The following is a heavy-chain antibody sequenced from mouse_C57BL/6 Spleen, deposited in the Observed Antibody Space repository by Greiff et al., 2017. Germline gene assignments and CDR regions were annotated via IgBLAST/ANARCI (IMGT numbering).Heavy chain of an antibody. CDR2: IDPSDSET. J-gene: IGHJ1*03. CDR3: ARDYYGSDYWYFDV. CDR1: GYTFTSYW. V-gene: IGHV1-52*01. D-gene: IGHD1-1*01. Sequence: QVQLQQPGAELVRPGSSVKLSCKASGYTFTSYWMHWVKQRPIQGLEWIGNIDPSDSETHYNQKFKDKATLTVDKSSSTAYMRLSSLTSEDSAVYYCARDYYGSDYWYFDVWGTGTTVTVSS.